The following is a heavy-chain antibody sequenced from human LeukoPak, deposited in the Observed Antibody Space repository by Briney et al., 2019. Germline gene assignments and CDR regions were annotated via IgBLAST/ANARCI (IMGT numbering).Heavy chain of an antibody. CDR2: IKQDGSAS. J-gene: IGHJ4*03. CDR1: GFTFSDNW. V-gene: IGHV3-7*01. Sequence: GGSLRLSCAASGFTFSDNWMSWVRQAPRQGLEWVANIKQDGSASFYADSVKGRFTISRDNAKNSLHLQMSSLRVEDTASYYCARGMSLADWGQGTMVTVSS. CDR3: ARGMSLAD.